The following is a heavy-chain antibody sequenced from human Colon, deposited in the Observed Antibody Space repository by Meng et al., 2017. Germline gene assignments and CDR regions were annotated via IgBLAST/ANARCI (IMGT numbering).Heavy chain of an antibody. CDR2: IKQDGSEK. D-gene: IGHD6-25*01. J-gene: IGHJ4*02. Sequence: GESLMTSCAASGSTFSSCWMTWVRQAPGKGLEWVDNIKQDGSEKYYVDSVKGRFTISRDNAKNSLYLQMNSLGAEDTAVYYFARERGGLSRGYYLRSVYDYWGQGTLVTVSS. CDR1: GSTFSSCW. V-gene: IGHV3-7*01. CDR3: ARERGGLSRGYYLRSVYDY.